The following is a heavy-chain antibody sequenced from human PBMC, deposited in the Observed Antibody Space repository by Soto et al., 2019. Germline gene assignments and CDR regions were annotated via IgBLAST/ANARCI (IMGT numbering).Heavy chain of an antibody. J-gene: IGHJ4*02. D-gene: IGHD5-12*01. CDR2: IIPLLDIT. CDR3: ARDSPIGSAFSGYDAIDY. Sequence: QVQLVQSGAEVKKPGSSVKVSCKASGGAFTNDIITWVRRAPGQGLEWVGRIIPLLDITNYAQKFQGRVTIPADKSTSTAFMELNSLISEDTAVYYCARDSPIGSAFSGYDAIDYWGQGTLVTVSS. CDR1: GGAFTNDI. V-gene: IGHV1-69*08.